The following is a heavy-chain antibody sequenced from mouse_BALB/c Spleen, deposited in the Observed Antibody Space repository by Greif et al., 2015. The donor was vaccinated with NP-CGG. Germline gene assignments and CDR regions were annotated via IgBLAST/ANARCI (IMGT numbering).Heavy chain of an antibody. J-gene: IGHJ4*01. CDR1: GFSLTSYG. D-gene: IGHD2-4*01. CDR2: IWAGGST. Sequence: VKVVESGPGLVAPSQSLSITCTVSGFSLTSYGVHWVRRPPGKGLEWLGVIWAGGSTNYNSALMSRLSISKDNSKSQVFLKMNSLQTDDTAMYYCARDSLYDYDKVMDYWGQGTSVTVSS. V-gene: IGHV2-9*02. CDR3: ARDSLYDYDKVMDY.